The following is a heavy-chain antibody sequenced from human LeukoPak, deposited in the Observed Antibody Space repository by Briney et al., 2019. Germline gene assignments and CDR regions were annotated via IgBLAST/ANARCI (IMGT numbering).Heavy chain of an antibody. CDR1: GGYISSGGYY. J-gene: IGHJ4*02. D-gene: IGHD3-3*01. CDR2: IYYSGST. Sequence: SQTLSLTCTVSGGYISSGGYYWSWIRQHPGKGLEWIGYIYYSGSTYYNPSLKSRVTISVDTSKNQFSLKLSSVTAADTAVYYCARGAHYDFWSGYYQYYFDYWGQGTLVTVSS. V-gene: IGHV4-31*03. CDR3: ARGAHYDFWSGYYQYYFDY.